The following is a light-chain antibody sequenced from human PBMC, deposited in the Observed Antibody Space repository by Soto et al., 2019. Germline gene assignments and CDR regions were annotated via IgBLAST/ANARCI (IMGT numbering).Light chain of an antibody. CDR2: DND. CDR1: SSNIGKNY. V-gene: IGLV1-51*01. CDR3: GTWDSSLTAVL. J-gene: IGLJ2*01. Sequence: QSVLTQPPSVSAAPGQTVTISCSGSSSNIGKNYVSWYQQLPGTAPKLLIFDNDKRTSGIPDRFSGSKSGTSATLDITGLQTGDEADYYCGTWDSSLTAVLFGGGTQLTVL.